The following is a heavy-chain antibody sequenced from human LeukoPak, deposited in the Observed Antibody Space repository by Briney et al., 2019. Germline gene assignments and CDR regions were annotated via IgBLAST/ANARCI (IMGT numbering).Heavy chain of an antibody. Sequence: SETLSLTCTVSGESISTTNYYWTWIRQPPGKGLEWIGNVYHSGSTYYNPSLKSRVTISVDRSKNQFSLKLTSVSAADTAVYYCARDSAGVPGVAAAFDFWGQGTRVTVSA. CDR3: ARDSAGVPGVAAAFDF. D-gene: IGHD2-2*01. CDR1: GESISTTNYY. V-gene: IGHV4-30-2*01. CDR2: VYHSGST. J-gene: IGHJ3*01.